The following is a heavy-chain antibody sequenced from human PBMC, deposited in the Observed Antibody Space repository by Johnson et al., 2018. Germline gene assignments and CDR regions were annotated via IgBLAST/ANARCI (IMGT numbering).Heavy chain of an antibody. CDR1: GLTFSSFS. CDR2: IRSSSTYI. CDR3: VRDGPRGGGTMGRGGGDFGD. V-gene: IGHV3-21*01. Sequence: VQLVESGGGLVKXGGSLRLSCAASGLTFSSFSMNWVRQAPGKGLEWVSSIRSSSTYIYYADSVKGRFTLSSDNAKNSLYLQMNSLRAEDTDVYYCVRDGPRGGGTMGRGGGDFGDWGQGTLVTVSS. J-gene: IGHJ4*02. D-gene: IGHD3-10*01.